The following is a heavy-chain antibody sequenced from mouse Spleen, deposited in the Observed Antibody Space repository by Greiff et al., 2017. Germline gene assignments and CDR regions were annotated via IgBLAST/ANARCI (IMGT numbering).Heavy chain of an antibody. CDR2: IYPGDGDT. V-gene: IGHV1-82*01. CDR1: GYAFSSSW. CDR3: ARGGYDYDGSYAMDY. J-gene: IGHJ4*01. D-gene: IGHD2-4*01. Sequence: LQESGPELVKPGASVKISCKASGYAFSSSWMNWVKQRPGKGLEWIGRIYPGDGDTNYNGKFKGKATLTADKSSSTAYMQLSSLTSEDSAVYFCARGGYDYDGSYAMDYWGQGTSVTVSS.